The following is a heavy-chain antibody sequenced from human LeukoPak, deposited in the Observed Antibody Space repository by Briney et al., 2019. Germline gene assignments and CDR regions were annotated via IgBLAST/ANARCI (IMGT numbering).Heavy chain of an antibody. CDR1: GFPFSTDA. CDR2: TRGSDGST. D-gene: IGHD4-17*01. CDR3: AKDVYGDYGGLDY. V-gene: IGHV3-23*01. Sequence: PGGSLRLSCAASGFPFSTDAMSWVRQAPGKGLEWGSSTRGSDGSTYYADSVKGRFAISRDNSKNTLYLQMNSLRAEDTAVYYCAKDVYGDYGGLDYWGQGTLVTVSS. J-gene: IGHJ4*02.